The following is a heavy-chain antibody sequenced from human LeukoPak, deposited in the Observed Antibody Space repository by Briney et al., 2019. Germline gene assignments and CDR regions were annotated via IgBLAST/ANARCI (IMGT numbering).Heavy chain of an antibody. J-gene: IGHJ4*02. V-gene: IGHV3-48*04. CDR2: ISSSSSTI. CDR1: GFTFSSYS. Sequence: GGSLRLSCAASGFTFSSYSMNWVRQAPGKGLEWVSYISSSSSTIYYADSVKGRFTISRDNAKNSLYLQMNSLRAEDTAVYYCASPYGDYSFDYWGQGTLVTVSS. CDR3: ASPYGDYSFDY. D-gene: IGHD4-17*01.